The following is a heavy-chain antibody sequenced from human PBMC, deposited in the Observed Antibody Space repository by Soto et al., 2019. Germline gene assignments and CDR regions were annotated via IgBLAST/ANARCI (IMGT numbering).Heavy chain of an antibody. CDR3: ARVGGYYVIDY. CDR2: INAGNGNT. J-gene: IGHJ4*02. D-gene: IGHD3-22*01. CDR1: GYTFTSYA. Sequence: QVQLVQSGAEVKKPGASVKVSCKASGYTFTSYAMHWVRQAPGQRLEWMVWINAGNGNTKYSQKFQGRVTITRDTSASTAYMELRSLRSEDTAVYYCARVGGYYVIDYWGQGTLVTVSS. V-gene: IGHV1-3*01.